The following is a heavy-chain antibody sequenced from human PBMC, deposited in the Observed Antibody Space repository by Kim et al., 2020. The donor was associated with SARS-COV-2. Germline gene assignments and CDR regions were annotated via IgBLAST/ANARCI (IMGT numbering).Heavy chain of an antibody. V-gene: IGHV3-7*03. Sequence: EKDNGDPGEGRFTTSRDNAKNSLYLQRNSLRAEDTAVYYCARAFSGGRFDYWGQGILVIVSS. J-gene: IGHJ4*02. CDR2: EK. D-gene: IGHD6-19*01. CDR3: ARAFSGGRFDY.